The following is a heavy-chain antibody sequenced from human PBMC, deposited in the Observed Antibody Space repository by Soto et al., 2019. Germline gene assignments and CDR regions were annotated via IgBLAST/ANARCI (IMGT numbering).Heavy chain of an antibody. D-gene: IGHD3-3*01. CDR2: IYYSGST. CDR3: ASSYYDFWSGYYRNDYYYYMDV. J-gene: IGHJ6*03. Sequence: SETQSLTCTVSGGYISSSSYSLGWIRQPPGKGLEWIGSIYYSGSTYYNPSLKSRVTISVDTSKNQFSLKLSPVTAADTAVYYCASSYYDFWSGYYRNDYYYYMDVWGKGTTVTVSS. CDR1: GGYISSSSYS. V-gene: IGHV4-39*01.